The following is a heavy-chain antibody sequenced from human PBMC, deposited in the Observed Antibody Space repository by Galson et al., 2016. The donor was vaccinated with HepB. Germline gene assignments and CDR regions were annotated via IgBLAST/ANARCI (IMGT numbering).Heavy chain of an antibody. Sequence: SLRLSCAASGFTFSRHWMHWVRQAPGKGLVCVSRLRSDGSSIYYADSVKGRFTISRDNAKNTLYLQMNSLRAEDTAVYYCRIGAAGIDYWGQGTLVTVSS. CDR1: GFTFSRHW. J-gene: IGHJ4*02. CDR3: RIGAAGIDY. D-gene: IGHD6-13*01. CDR2: LRSDGSSI. V-gene: IGHV3-74*01.